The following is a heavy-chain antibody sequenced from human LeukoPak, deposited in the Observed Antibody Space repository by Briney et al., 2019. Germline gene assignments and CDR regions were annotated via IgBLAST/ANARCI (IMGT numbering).Heavy chain of an antibody. Sequence: ASVKVSCKASGYTFTSYDINCVRQATGQGLEWMGWMNPNSGNTGYAQKFQGRVTMTRNTSISTAYMELSSLRSEDTAVYYCARLIGSSWHGYYYYYYGMDVWGQGTTVTVSS. CDR3: ARLIGSSWHGYYYYYYGMDV. CDR2: MNPNSGNT. CDR1: GYTFTSYD. J-gene: IGHJ6*02. D-gene: IGHD6-13*01. V-gene: IGHV1-8*01.